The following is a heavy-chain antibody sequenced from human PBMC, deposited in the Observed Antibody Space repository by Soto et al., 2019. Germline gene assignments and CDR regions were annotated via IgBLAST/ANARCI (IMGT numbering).Heavy chain of an antibody. Sequence: ASQTLSLTCTVSGGSIRTFYWSWIRQPPGKGLEWIGYIYYSGNTNYNPSLKSRFTISVDTSKNQFSLKLSSVTAADTAVYYCARVGCSGGSCYPGKLSWFDPWGQGTLVTVS. J-gene: IGHJ5*02. V-gene: IGHV4-59*01. D-gene: IGHD2-15*01. CDR1: GGSIRTFY. CDR2: IYYSGNT. CDR3: ARVGCSGGSCYPGKLSWFDP.